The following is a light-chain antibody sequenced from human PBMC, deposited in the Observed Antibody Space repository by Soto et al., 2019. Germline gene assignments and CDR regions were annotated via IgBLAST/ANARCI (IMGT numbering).Light chain of an antibody. Sequence: QPVLTQSSSASASLGSSVKLTCTLSSGHSSYIIAWHQQQPGKAPRYLMKLEGSGSYNKGSGVPDRFSGSSSGADRYLTISNLQFEDEADYYCETWDSNILAFGGGTKVTVL. CDR2: LEGSGSY. CDR3: ETWDSNILA. V-gene: IGLV4-60*02. CDR1: SGHSSYI. J-gene: IGLJ2*01.